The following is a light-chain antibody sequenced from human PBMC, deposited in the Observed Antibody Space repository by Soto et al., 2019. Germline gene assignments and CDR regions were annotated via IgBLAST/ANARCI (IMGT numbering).Light chain of an antibody. CDR2: EVT. CDR3: SSYSATNTLV. CDR1: SSDIGDYFY. V-gene: IGLV2-14*01. J-gene: IGLJ1*01. Sequence: QSALTQPASVSGSPGQSITTSCTGTSSDIGDYFYVSWYQQHPGKVPKLIIYEVTNRPSGVTSRFSGSKSENTASLTISGLQAEDEADYYCSSYSATNTLVFGSGTKVTVL.